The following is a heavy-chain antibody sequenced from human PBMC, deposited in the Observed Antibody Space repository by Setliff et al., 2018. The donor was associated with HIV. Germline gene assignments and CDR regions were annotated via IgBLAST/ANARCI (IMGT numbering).Heavy chain of an antibody. CDR2: INPSGGST. CDR3: ARDRQDYSAGSYIYYFDY. J-gene: IGHJ4*02. Sequence: GASVKVSCKASGYTFTSYYMHWVRRAPGQGLEWMGIINPSGGSTSYAQKFQGRVTMTRDTSTSTVYMELRSLRSDDTAVYYCARDRQDYSAGSYIYYFDYWGQGTLVTVSS. D-gene: IGHD3-10*01. CDR1: GYTFTSYY. V-gene: IGHV1-46*01.